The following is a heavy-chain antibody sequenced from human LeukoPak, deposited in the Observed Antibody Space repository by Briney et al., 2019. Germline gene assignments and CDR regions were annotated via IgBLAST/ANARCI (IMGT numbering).Heavy chain of an antibody. J-gene: IGHJ4*02. CDR2: ITGNGRST. CDR3: VKAPYYGSD. V-gene: IGHV3-64D*06. Sequence: GESLRLSCSASGFTFSSYAMHWVRQAPGKGLEYVSAITGNGRSTYYADSMKGRFAISRDNSKNTLYLQMSSLRPEDTAVYYCVKAPYYGSDWGQGTLVTVSS. CDR1: GFTFSSYA. D-gene: IGHD3-10*01.